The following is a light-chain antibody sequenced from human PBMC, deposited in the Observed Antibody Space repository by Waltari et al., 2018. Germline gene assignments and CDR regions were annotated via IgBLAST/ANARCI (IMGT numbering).Light chain of an antibody. CDR1: QDISNY. CDR3: QKYNTAPLT. Sequence: IQLTQSPSSLSASEADRVTITCRASQDISNYLAWYQQKPGKVPKLLIYAASTLQSGVPSRFSGGGSGTDFTLTISSLQPEDVATYYCQKYNTAPLTFGGGTKVEIK. CDR2: AAS. J-gene: IGKJ4*01. V-gene: IGKV1-27*01.